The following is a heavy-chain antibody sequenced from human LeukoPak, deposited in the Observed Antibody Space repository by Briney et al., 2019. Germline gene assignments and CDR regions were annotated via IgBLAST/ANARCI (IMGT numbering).Heavy chain of an antibody. J-gene: IGHJ5*02. D-gene: IGHD3-3*01. CDR3: ARGAAGDYDFWSGYYRSNWFDP. V-gene: IGHV1-8*01. CDR2: MNPNSGNT. CDR1: GYTFTSYD. Sequence: ASVKVSCKASGYTFTSYDINWVRQATGQGLEWMGWMNPNSGNTGYAQKFQGRVTMTRNTSISTAYMELSSLRSEDTAVYYCARGAAGDYDFWSGYYRSNWFDPWGQGTLVTVSS.